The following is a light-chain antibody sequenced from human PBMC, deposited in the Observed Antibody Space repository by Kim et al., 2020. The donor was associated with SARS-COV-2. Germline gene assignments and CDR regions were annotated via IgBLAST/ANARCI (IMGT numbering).Light chain of an antibody. CDR1: DLTSRY. CDR3: QAWDSGTST. V-gene: IGLV3-1*01. J-gene: IGLJ2*01. Sequence: SVSPGQTATITCSGDDLTSRYASWFQQTPGQSPVLVIYLDTKRPSGIPQRFSGSNSGNTATLTITGTQAIDEADYYCQAWDSGTSTFGGGTQLTVL. CDR2: LDT.